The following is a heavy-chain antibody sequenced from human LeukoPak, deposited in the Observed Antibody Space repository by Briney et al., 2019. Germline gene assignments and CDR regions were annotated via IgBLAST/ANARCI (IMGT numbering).Heavy chain of an antibody. V-gene: IGHV3-33*08. J-gene: IGHJ4*02. CDR2: IWYDGSNK. Sequence: GGSLRLSCAASGFTFSHHWLTWVRQAPGKGLEWVAVIWYDGSNKYFADSVKGRFTISRDNSKNTLYLQMNSLRAEDTAVYYCARDSFRSGDFDYWGQGTLVTVSS. CDR1: GFTFSHHW. CDR3: ARDSFRSGDFDY. D-gene: IGHD1-26*01.